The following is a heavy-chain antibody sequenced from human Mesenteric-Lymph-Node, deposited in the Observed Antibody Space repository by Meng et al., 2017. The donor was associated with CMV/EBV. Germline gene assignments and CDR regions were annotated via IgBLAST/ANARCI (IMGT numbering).Heavy chain of an antibody. J-gene: IGHJ4*02. V-gene: IGHV1-2*06. CDR2: INPNSGGT. CDR1: GYACTGYY. D-gene: IGHD3-10*01. Sequence: KALGYACTGYYFHWVRQAPGQGLEWMGRINPNSGGTDYAQKFQGRVTMTRDTSISTAYMELSRLTSDDTAVYYCASLGSGSYYNPDYWGQGTLVTVSS. CDR3: ASLGSGSYYNPDY.